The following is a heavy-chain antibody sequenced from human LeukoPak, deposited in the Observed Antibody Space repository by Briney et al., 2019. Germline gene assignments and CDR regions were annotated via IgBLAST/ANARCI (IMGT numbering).Heavy chain of an antibody. CDR1: GFTVSHYG. V-gene: IGHV3-23*01. Sequence: GGPLRLSCAASGFTVSHYGMSWVGQAPRKVVDWVSTISVRDGGTYYADSVKGRFTISRDNSKSTLYLQMNSLRPEDTALYYCAKKTCTSANCDRGWFDPWGQGTLVTVSS. CDR2: ISVRDGGT. CDR3: AKKTCTSANCDRGWFDP. D-gene: IGHD2-8*02. J-gene: IGHJ5*02.